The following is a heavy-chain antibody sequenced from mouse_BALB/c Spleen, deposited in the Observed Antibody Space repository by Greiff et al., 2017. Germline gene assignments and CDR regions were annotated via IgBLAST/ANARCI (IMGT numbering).Heavy chain of an antibody. J-gene: IGHJ2*01. Sequence: EVMLVESGGGLVQPGGSLRLSCATSGFTFTDYYMSWVRQPPGKALEWLGFIRNKANGYTTEYSASVKGRFTISRDNSQSILYLQMNTLRAEDSATYYCARDRGYNFDYWGQGTTLTVSS. CDR1: GFTFTDYY. V-gene: IGHV7-3*02. D-gene: IGHD2-2*01. CDR3: ARDRGYNFDY. CDR2: IRNKANGYTT.